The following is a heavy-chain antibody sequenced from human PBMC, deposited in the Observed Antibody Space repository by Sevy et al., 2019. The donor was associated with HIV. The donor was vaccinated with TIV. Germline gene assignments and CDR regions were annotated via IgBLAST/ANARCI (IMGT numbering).Heavy chain of an antibody. Sequence: GGSLRLSCAASGFTFNAYWMSWVRQAPGKGLEWVANIKQDGSEKYFVDSVKGRFTISRDNAKNSLYLQMNSLRAEDTAVYYRVTYFDFWSISREYFQHWGQGTLVTVSS. CDR1: GFTFNAYW. CDR3: VTYFDFWSISREYFQH. D-gene: IGHD3-3*01. J-gene: IGHJ1*01. CDR2: IKQDGSEK. V-gene: IGHV3-7*01.